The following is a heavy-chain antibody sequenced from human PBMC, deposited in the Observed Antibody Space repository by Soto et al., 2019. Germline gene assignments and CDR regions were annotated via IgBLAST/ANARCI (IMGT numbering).Heavy chain of an antibody. Sequence: GGSLRLSCAASGFTIGSHYMSWVRQAPGKGLEWVSVIYSDGKTFNGNSVKGRFTISRDDSKNTRYLQMNSLGAEDTAVYYCARGPPTWVPWGQGTLVTVSS. V-gene: IGHV3-53*01. CDR1: GFTIGSHY. CDR2: IYSDGKT. CDR3: ARGPPTWVP. J-gene: IGHJ4*02. D-gene: IGHD1-26*01.